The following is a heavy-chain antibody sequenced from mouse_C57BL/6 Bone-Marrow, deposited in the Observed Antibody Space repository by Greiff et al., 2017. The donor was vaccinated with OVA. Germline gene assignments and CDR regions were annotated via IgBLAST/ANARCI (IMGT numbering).Heavy chain of an antibody. CDR1: GFPITSGYY. V-gene: IGHV12-3*01. J-gene: IGHJ3*01. CDR3: AGDSSLGLCAY. CDR2: ITHSGET. D-gene: IGHD4-1*01. Sequence: QVQLQQSGPGLVKPSQSLFLTCSITGFPITSGYYWIWIRQSPGKPLEWMGYITHSGETFYNPSLQSPISITRETSKNQFFLQLNSVTTEDTAMYYCAGDSSLGLCAYWGQGTLVTVSA.